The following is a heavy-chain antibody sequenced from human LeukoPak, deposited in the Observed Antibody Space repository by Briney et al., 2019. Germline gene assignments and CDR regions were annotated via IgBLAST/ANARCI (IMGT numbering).Heavy chain of an antibody. CDR1: GGSISSGSYY. V-gene: IGHV4-61*02. Sequence: PSETLSLTCTVSGGSISSGSYYWSWIRQPAGKGLEWIGRIYTSGSTNYNPSLKSRVTISVDTSKKQFSLKLSSVTAADTAVYYCAAQLNGILDYWGQGTLVTVSS. CDR3: AAQLNGILDY. CDR2: IYTSGST. D-gene: IGHD5-18*01. J-gene: IGHJ4*02.